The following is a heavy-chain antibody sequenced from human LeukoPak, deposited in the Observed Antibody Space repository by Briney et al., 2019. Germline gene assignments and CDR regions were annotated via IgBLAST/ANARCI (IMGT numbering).Heavy chain of an antibody. CDR3: ARTPGGMDV. CDR1: GGSISSYY. J-gene: IGHJ6*02. CDR2: IYYSGST. Sequence: SETLSLTCTVSGGSISSYYLTWIRQPPGKGLEWIGYIYYSGSTIYNPSLKSRVTISVDTSRNQFSLKLNSVTAADTAVYYCARTPGGMDVWGQGTTVTVSS. V-gene: IGHV4-59*01.